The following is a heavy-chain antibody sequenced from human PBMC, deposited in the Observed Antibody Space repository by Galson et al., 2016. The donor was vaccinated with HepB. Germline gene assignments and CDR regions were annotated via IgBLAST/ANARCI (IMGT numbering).Heavy chain of an antibody. D-gene: IGHD6-19*01. CDR3: ATYSSGWSRYYYVMDV. J-gene: IGHJ6*02. CDR2: IYHSGST. Sequence: SETLSLTCTVSGGSISSSNWWTWVRQCPGKGLEWIGEIYHSGSTKYNPSLKSRVTISVDKSKNQFSLKLSSVTAADTAVYYCATYSSGWSRYYYVMDVWGQGTTVTVSS. V-gene: IGHV4-4*02. CDR1: GGSISSSNW.